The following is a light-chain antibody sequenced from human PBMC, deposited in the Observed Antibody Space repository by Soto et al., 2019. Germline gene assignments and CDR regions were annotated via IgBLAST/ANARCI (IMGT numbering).Light chain of an antibody. V-gene: IGKV4-1*01. CDR2: WAS. J-gene: IGKJ2*03. Sequence: DIVMTQSPDSLAVSLGERATINCKSSQNILHSSNKKNYLDWYQQKPGQPPKKLIYWASTRESGVPDRFSGSGSGTDFTLTISSLQAEDVAVYYCQQYYSSPYSFGQGTKLEIK. CDR3: QQYYSSPYS. CDR1: QNILHSSNKKNY.